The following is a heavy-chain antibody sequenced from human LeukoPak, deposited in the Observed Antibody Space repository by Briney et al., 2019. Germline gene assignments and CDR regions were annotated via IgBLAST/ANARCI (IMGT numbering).Heavy chain of an antibody. CDR3: ARDPKFTMVRGAHPFNWFDP. CDR1: GFTFSSYW. Sequence: PGGSLRLSCAASGFTFSSYWMHWVRQAPGKGLVWVSRINSDGSSTSYADSVKSRFTISRDNAKNTLYLQMNSLRAEETAVYYCARDPKFTMVRGAHPFNWFDPWGQGTLVTVSS. J-gene: IGHJ5*02. V-gene: IGHV3-74*01. D-gene: IGHD3-10*01. CDR2: INSDGSST.